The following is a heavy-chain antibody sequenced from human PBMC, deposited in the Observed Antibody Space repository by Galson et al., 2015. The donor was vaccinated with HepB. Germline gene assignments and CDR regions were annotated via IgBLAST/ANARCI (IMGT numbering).Heavy chain of an antibody. CDR3: ARDCPDGDGDYLDY. V-gene: IGHV3-11*06. J-gene: IGHJ4*02. CDR2: ISSSGSYT. D-gene: IGHD4-17*01. CDR1: GFTFNDYY. Sequence: LRLSCAVSGFTFNDYYMSWIRQAPGKGLEWISYISSSGSYTDYADSVKGRFTISRDNAKNSLYLQMNSLRAEDTAVYYCARDCPDGDGDYLDYWGQGTLITVSS.